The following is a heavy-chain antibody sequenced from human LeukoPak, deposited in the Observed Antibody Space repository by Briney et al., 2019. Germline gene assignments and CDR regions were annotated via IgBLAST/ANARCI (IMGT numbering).Heavy chain of an antibody. Sequence: GGSLRPSCAASGFTFSSYALSWVRQAPGKGLEWVSGISGSGGSTHYADSVKGRFTISRDNSKNTVYLEMNSLRAEDTAVYYCAKDRDSSSWYLGSCFGDYWGQGTLVTVSS. D-gene: IGHD6-13*01. V-gene: IGHV3-23*01. J-gene: IGHJ4*02. CDR1: GFTFSSYA. CDR3: AKDRDSSSWYLGSCFGDY. CDR2: ISGSGGST.